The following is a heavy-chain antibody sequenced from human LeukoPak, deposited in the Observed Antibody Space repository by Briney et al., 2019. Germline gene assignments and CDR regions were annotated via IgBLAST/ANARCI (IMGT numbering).Heavy chain of an antibody. CDR3: ARDLREIMATTIRGGGIDY. CDR2: INPNSGGT. J-gene: IGHJ4*02. V-gene: IGHV1-2*02. D-gene: IGHD5-24*01. Sequence: ASVKVSCKASRYTLTGYYMHWVRQAPGQGLEWMGWINPNSGGTNYAQKFQGRVTMTRDTSISTAYMELSRLRSDDTAVYYCARDLREIMATTIRGGGIDYWGQGTLVTVSS. CDR1: RYTLTGYY.